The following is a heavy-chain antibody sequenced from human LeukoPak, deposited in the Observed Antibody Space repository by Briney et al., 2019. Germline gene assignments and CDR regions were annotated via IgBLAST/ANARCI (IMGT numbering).Heavy chain of an antibody. Sequence: GASVKVSCKASGYTFTSYDINWVRQATGQGLEWMGWMNPNSGNTGYAQKFQGRVTMTRNTSISTAYMELSRLRSDDTAVYYCARDLMVGWLRRNWFDPWGQGTLVTVSS. D-gene: IGHD5-12*01. CDR2: MNPNSGNT. V-gene: IGHV1-8*01. J-gene: IGHJ5*02. CDR3: ARDLMVGWLRRNWFDP. CDR1: GYTFTSYD.